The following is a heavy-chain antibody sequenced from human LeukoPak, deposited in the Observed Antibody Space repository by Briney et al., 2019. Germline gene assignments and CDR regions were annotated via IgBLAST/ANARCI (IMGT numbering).Heavy chain of an antibody. Sequence: GGSLRLSCAASGFTFSSYAMHWVRQAPGKGLEWVAVISYDGSNKYYADSVKGRFTISRDNSKNTLYLQMNSLRAEDTAVYYCARAPPDYYDSSGVVFDYWGQGTLVTVSS. CDR3: ARAPPDYYDSSGVVFDY. D-gene: IGHD3-22*01. CDR2: ISYDGSNK. J-gene: IGHJ4*02. V-gene: IGHV3-30-3*01. CDR1: GFTFSSYA.